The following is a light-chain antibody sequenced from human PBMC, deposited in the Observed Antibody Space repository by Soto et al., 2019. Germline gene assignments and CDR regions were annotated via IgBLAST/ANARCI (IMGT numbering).Light chain of an antibody. Sequence: EIVMTQSPVTLSVSPGEGATLSCRASQSVGSNLAWYQQKPGQAPRLLLYGASTRATGIPGRFSGSGSGTEFTLTITSLQSEDFAVYYCQQHNYWPSFGQGTKLEFK. J-gene: IGKJ2*01. CDR2: GAS. V-gene: IGKV3-15*01. CDR1: QSVGSN. CDR3: QQHNYWPS.